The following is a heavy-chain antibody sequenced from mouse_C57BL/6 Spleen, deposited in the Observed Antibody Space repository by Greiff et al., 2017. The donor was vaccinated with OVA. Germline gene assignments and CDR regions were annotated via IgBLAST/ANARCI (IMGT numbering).Heavy chain of an antibody. CDR2: IDPSDSYT. J-gene: IGHJ3*01. V-gene: IGHV1-69*01. D-gene: IGHD1-1*01. CDR1: GYTFTSYW. Sequence: QVQLQQPGAELVMPGASVKLSCKASGYTFTSYWMHWVKQRPGQGLEWIGEIDPSDSYTNYNQKFKGKSTLTVDKSSSTAYMQLSSLTSEDSAVYYCATLYYYGSSLGFAYWGPGTLVTVSA. CDR3: ATLYYYGSSLGFAY.